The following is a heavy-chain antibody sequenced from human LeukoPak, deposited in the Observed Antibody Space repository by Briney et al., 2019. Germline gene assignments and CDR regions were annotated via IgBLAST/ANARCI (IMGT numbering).Heavy chain of an antibody. J-gene: IGHJ3*02. Sequence: PGRSLRLSCAAFGFNCSRYGMHLVRQAPGKGLEWVAVISYDGNNKYHVDSVKGRFTISRDNSKNTLYLQMNSLRAEDTAVYYCAKGQGAFDIWGQGTMVTVSS. CDR1: GFNCSRYG. CDR2: ISYDGNNK. V-gene: IGHV3-30*18. CDR3: AKGQGAFDI.